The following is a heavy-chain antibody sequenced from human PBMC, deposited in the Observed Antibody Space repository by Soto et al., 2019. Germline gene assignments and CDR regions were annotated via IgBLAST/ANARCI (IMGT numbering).Heavy chain of an antibody. V-gene: IGHV1-18*04. CDR2: ISAYNGNT. D-gene: IGHD3-10*01. CDR3: ARDPQLWFGEFDMTYYYYGMDV. J-gene: IGHJ6*02. Sequence: ASVKVSCKASGYTFTSYVISWVRQAPGQGLEWMGWISAYNGNTNYAQKLQGRVTMTTDTSTSTAYMELRSLRSDDTAVYYCARDPQLWFGEFDMTYYYYGMDVWGQGTTGTVS. CDR1: GYTFTSYV.